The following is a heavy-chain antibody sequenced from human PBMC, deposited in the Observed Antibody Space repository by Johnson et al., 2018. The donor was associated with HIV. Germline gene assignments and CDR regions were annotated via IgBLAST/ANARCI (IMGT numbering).Heavy chain of an antibody. CDR2: ISWNSGSI. J-gene: IGHJ3*02. CDR1: GFTFDDYA. D-gene: IGHD6-13*01. CDR3: ARGLAADAFDI. Sequence: VQLVESGGGLVQPGRSLRLSCAASGFTFDDYAMHWVRQAPGKGLEWVSGISWNSGSIGYADSVKGRFTISRDNAKNSLYLQMNSLRAEDTALYYCARGLAADAFDIWGQGTMVTVSS. V-gene: IGHV3-9*01.